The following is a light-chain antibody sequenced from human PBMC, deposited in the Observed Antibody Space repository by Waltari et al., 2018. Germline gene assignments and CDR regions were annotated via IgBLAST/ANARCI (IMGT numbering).Light chain of an antibody. CDR3: SSYTTSSAPGV. J-gene: IGLJ1*01. V-gene: IGLV2-14*01. Sequence: QSALTQPASVSGSPGQSITISCSGTDSDVGAYAFVSWYQQTPGKAPHLIIYEVSNRPSGISNRFSASKSGNTASLTISGLQAEDEADYYCSSYTTSSAPGVFGTGTRVTVL. CDR1: DSDVGAYAF. CDR2: EVS.